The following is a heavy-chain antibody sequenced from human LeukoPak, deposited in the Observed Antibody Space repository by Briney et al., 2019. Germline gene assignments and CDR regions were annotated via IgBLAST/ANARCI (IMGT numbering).Heavy chain of an antibody. CDR2: IYYSGST. J-gene: IGHJ6*02. Sequence: PSETLSLTCTVSGGSISSYYWSWIRQPPGKGLEWIGYIYYSGSTNYNPSLKSRVTISVDTSKNQFSLKLSSVTAADTAVYYCARARGYCSGGGCYPQVHYYYGMDVWGQGTTVTVSS. D-gene: IGHD2-15*01. CDR3: ARARGYCSGGGCYPQVHYYYGMDV. CDR1: GGSISSYY. V-gene: IGHV4-59*08.